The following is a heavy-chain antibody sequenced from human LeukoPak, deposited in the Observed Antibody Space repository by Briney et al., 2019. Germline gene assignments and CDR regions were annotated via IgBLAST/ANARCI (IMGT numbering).Heavy chain of an antibody. CDR3: AKYLFADSDYYYYYGMDV. D-gene: IGHD2-15*01. J-gene: IGHJ6*02. Sequence: AASVKVSCKASGGTFSSYAISWVRQAPGQGLEWMGGIIPIFGTANYAQKFQGRVTITADESTSTAYMELSSLRSEDTAVYYCAKYLFADSDYYYYYGMDVWGQGTTVTVSS. V-gene: IGHV1-69*01. CDR1: GGTFSSYA. CDR2: IIPIFGTA.